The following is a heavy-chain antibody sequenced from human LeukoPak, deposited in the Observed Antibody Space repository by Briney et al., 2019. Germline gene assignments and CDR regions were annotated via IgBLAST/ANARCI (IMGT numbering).Heavy chain of an antibody. D-gene: IGHD3-10*01. CDR1: GYTFTSYG. CDR2: IASYSGNT. J-gene: IGHJ4*02. Sequence: ASVKVSCKASGYTFTSYGISWVRQPPGQGLECMGWIASYSGNTKYAQNFQGRVTMTTDTSTSTAYMELRSLRSDDTAVYYCARGDYYGSLGYFDYWSQGTLVTVSS. V-gene: IGHV1-18*01. CDR3: ARGDYYGSLGYFDY.